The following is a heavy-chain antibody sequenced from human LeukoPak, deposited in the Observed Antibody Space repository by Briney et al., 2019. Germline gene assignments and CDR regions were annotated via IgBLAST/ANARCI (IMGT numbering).Heavy chain of an antibody. J-gene: IGHJ6*02. D-gene: IGHD2-15*01. V-gene: IGHV3-11*01. Sequence: GGSLRLSCAASGFTFSDYYMSWIRQAPGKGLEWVSYISSSGSTIYYADSVKGRFTISRDNAKNSLYLQMNSLRAEDTAVYYCARAIVVVVAATPYYYGMDVWGQGTTVTVSS. CDR3: ARAIVVVVAATPYYYGMDV. CDR2: ISSSGSTI. CDR1: GFTFSDYY.